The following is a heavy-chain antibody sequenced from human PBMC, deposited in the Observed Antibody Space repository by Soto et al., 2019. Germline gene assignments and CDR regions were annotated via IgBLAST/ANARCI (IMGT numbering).Heavy chain of an antibody. D-gene: IGHD6-13*01. Sequence: ASVKVSCKXSVGTFSSYAISWVRQAPGQGLEWMGGIIPIFGTANYAQKFQGRVTITADESTSTAYMELSSLRSEDTAVYYCASSAGHQDYYGMDVWGQGTTVTVSS. J-gene: IGHJ6*02. V-gene: IGHV1-69*13. CDR2: IIPIFGTA. CDR3: ASSAGHQDYYGMDV. CDR1: VGTFSSYA.